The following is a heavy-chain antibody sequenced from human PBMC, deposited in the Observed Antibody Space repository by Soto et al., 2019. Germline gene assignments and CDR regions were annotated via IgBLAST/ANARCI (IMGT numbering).Heavy chain of an antibody. V-gene: IGHV3-23*01. D-gene: IGHD5-12*01. Sequence: EVQLLESGGGLVQPGGSLRLSCAASGFTFSSYAMSWVRQAPGKGLEWVSAITGSGGSTYSADSVKGRFTIPRDNSKNTLYLQMNSLRAEDTAVYYCAKDLEWLRFYFDYWGQGTLVTVSS. CDR3: AKDLEWLRFYFDY. CDR2: ITGSGGST. J-gene: IGHJ4*02. CDR1: GFTFSSYA.